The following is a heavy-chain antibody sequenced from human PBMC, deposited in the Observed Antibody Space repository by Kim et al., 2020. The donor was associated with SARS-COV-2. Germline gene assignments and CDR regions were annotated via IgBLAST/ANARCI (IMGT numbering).Heavy chain of an antibody. J-gene: IGHJ6*02. CDR3: ARCDYYGSGSYYHNYYYYGMDV. D-gene: IGHD3-10*01. Sequence: SETLSLTCAVYGGSFSGYYWSWIRQPPGKGLEWIGEINHSGSTNYNPSLKSRVTISVDTSKNQFSLKLSSVTAADTAVYYCARCDYYGSGSYYHNYYYYGMDVWGQGTTVTVSS. V-gene: IGHV4-34*01. CDR1: GGSFSGYY. CDR2: INHSGST.